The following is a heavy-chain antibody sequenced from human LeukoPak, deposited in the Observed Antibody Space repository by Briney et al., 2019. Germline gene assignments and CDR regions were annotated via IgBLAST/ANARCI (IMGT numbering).Heavy chain of an antibody. CDR2: IWYDGSNK. V-gene: IGHV3-33*08. CDR3: AREANYYDSSGYYYVGAFDI. Sequence: PGRSLRLSCAASGFTFSSYAMHWVRQAPGKGLEWVAVIWYDGSNKYYADSVKGRFTISRDNSKNTLYLQMNSLRAEDTAVYYCAREANYYDSSGYYYVGAFDIWGQGTMVTVSS. CDR1: GFTFSSYA. D-gene: IGHD3-22*01. J-gene: IGHJ3*02.